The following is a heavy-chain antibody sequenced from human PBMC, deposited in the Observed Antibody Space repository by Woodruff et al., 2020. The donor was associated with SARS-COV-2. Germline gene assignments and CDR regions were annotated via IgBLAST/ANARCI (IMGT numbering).Heavy chain of an antibody. Sequence: IRQPPGKALEWLALIDWDDDKYYSTSLKTRLTISKDTSKNQVVLTMTNMDPVDTATYYCARIQTGGYCSGGSCYGDAFDIWG. J-gene: IGHJ3*02. D-gene: IGHD2-15*01. CDR2: IDWDDDK. V-gene: IGHV2-70*01. CDR3: ARIQTGGYCSGGSCYGDAFDI.